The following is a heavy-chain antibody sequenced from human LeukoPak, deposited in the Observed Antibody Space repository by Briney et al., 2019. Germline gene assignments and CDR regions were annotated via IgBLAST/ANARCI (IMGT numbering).Heavy chain of an antibody. CDR2: LKPSGGSS. J-gene: IGHJ5*02. D-gene: IGHD3-10*01. Sequence: ASVKVSCKASGYTVTSYYMHWVRQAPGQGLEWMAILKPSGGSSNYAQKFQGRATLTRATSTGTVYMELSSLRSEDTAVSYCVRDGEGVAISVNYWFDPWGQGTLVTVSS. V-gene: IGHV1-46*01. CDR1: GYTVTSYY. CDR3: VRDGEGVAISVNYWFDP.